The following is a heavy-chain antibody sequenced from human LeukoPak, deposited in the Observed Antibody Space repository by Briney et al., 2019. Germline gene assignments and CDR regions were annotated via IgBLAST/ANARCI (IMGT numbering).Heavy chain of an antibody. Sequence: GGSLRLSCAASGFTINNNYMTWVRQAPGKGLEWVSVIYTGGGTYYADSVKGRFTISRDNSMNTLYLQMNSLRADDTAVYYCARGDSSGHDAFDIWGQGTMVTVSS. CDR3: ARGDSSGHDAFDI. V-gene: IGHV3-66*01. CDR2: IYTGGGT. D-gene: IGHD6-19*01. J-gene: IGHJ3*02. CDR1: GFTINNNY.